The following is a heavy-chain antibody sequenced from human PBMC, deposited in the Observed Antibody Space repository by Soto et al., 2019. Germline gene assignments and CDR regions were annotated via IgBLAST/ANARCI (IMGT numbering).Heavy chain of an antibody. D-gene: IGHD1-7*01. V-gene: IGHV3-23*01. CDR3: AKNQERELPRVIDF. Sequence: EVRLLESGGGLVKPGGSLRLSCATSGLTFSNYAMSWVRQAPGGGLEWVPSLGGSSSTTYYADSVRGRFTISRDRSKNTLYLQMSSLRAEDTALYYCAKNQERELPRVIDFWGQGTLVTVSS. CDR2: LGGSSSTT. CDR1: GLTFSNYA. J-gene: IGHJ4*02.